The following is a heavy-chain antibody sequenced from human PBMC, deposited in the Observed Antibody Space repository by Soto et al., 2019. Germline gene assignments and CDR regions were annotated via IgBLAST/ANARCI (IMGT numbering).Heavy chain of an antibody. CDR3: ARETRWLQFASIYFDY. V-gene: IGHV4-34*01. CDR2: INHSGST. CDR1: GGSFSGYY. D-gene: IGHD5-12*01. Sequence: PSETLSLTCSVYGGSFSGYYWSWIRQPPGKGLEWIGEINHSGSTNYNPSLKSRVTISVDTSKNQFSLKLSSVTAADTAVYYCARETRWLQFASIYFDYWGQGTLVTVSS. J-gene: IGHJ4*02.